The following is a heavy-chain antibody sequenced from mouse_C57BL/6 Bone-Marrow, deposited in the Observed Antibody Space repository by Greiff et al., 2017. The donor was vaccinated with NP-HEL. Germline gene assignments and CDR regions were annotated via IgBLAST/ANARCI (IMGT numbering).Heavy chain of an antibody. J-gene: IGHJ4*01. CDR1: GFNIKDDY. CDR3: TTGGYYSYAMDY. CDR2: IDPENGDT. V-gene: IGHV14-4*01. D-gene: IGHD1-1*01. Sequence: VQLQQSGAELVRPGASVKLSCTASGFNIKDDYMHWVKQRPEQGLEWIGWIDPENGDTEYASKFQGKATITADTSSNTAYLQLSSLTSEDTAVYYCTTGGYYSYAMDYWGQGTSVTVPS.